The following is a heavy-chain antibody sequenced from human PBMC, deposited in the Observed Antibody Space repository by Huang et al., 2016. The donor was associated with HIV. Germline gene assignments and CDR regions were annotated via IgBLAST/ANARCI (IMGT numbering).Heavy chain of an antibody. CDR3: ARAALVNNQYFDY. CDR2: RSPIFGTT. V-gene: IGHV1-69*13. J-gene: IGHJ4*02. CDR1: EGTFSSYS. Sequence: VQLIQSGAEVKKTGSSVRVSCRASEGTFSSYSIGWMRQAPGQGLGWMGGRSPIFGTTTYAQKFQGRVSIAADESTSTAYMDLNSLRSEDTAVYYCARAALVNNQYFDYWGQGTLVTVSS. D-gene: IGHD5-18*01.